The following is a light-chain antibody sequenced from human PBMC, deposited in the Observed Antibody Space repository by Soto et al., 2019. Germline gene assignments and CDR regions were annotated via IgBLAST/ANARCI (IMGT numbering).Light chain of an antibody. CDR1: QSVSSN. V-gene: IGKV3-11*01. J-gene: IGKJ1*01. Sequence: EIVLTQSPGTLSLSPGERATLSCRASQSVSSNLAWYQQKPGQAPSLLIYDASNRATGIPARFSGSGSGTDFTLTINSLEPEDFAVYYCQQSGDSQWTFGQGTKVDIK. CDR2: DAS. CDR3: QQSGDSQWT.